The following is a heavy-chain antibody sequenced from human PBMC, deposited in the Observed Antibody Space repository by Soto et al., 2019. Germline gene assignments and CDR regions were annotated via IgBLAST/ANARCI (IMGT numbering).Heavy chain of an antibody. Sequence: GPTLVNPTQTLTLTCTFSGFSLSTSGMCVSWIRQPPGKALEWLALSDWDDDKYYSSSLKTRLTISKDTSKNQVVLTMTNMDPVDTATYYCARLEIGSSGYYFDYWGQGTLVTVSS. J-gene: IGHJ4*02. CDR1: GFSLSTSGMC. V-gene: IGHV2-70*01. D-gene: IGHD3-22*01. CDR3: ARLEIGSSGYYFDY. CDR2: SDWDDDK.